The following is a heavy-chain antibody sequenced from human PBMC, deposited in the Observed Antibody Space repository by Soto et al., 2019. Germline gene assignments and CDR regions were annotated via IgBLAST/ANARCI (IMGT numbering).Heavy chain of an antibody. CDR2: IHHDGNT. CDR1: GASVTSNTYY. Sequence: SETLSLTCTVSGASVTSNTYYWALIRQPPGKGLEWVGSIHHDGNTYYNPSLKSRVTISIDTSTNQFSLRLSSMTAADTAVFYCATLFFYYYDDGRDVHSGPGTSSTDL. V-gene: IGHV4-39*01. CDR3: ATLFFYYYDDGRDVHSGPGTSSTDL. J-gene: IGHJ2*01. D-gene: IGHD3-3*01.